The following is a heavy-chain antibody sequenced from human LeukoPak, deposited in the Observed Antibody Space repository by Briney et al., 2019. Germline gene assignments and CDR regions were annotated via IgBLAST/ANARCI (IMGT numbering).Heavy chain of an antibody. CDR3: AKSGSGSYYDAFDI. Sequence: GRSLRLSCAASGFTFSSYGMHWIRQAPGKGLEWVAVISYDGSNKYYADSVKGRFTISRDNSKNTLYLQMNSLRAEDTAVYYCAKSGSGSYYDAFDIWGQGTMVTVSS. V-gene: IGHV3-30*18. CDR2: ISYDGSNK. D-gene: IGHD1-26*01. CDR1: GFTFSSYG. J-gene: IGHJ3*02.